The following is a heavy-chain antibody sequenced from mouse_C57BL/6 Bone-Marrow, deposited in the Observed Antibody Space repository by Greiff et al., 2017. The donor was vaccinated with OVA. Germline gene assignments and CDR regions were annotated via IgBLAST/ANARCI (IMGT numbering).Heavy chain of an antibody. Sequence: EVQLQQSGAELVRPGASVKLSCTASGFNIKDYYMHWVKQRPEQGLEWIGRSDPEDGDTEYAPKFQGKATMTADTSSNTAYLQLSSLTSEDTAVYYCTLYDDPYYFDYWGKGTTLTVSS. CDR1: GFNIKDYY. CDR2: SDPEDGDT. D-gene: IGHD2-3*01. V-gene: IGHV14-1*01. CDR3: TLYDDPYYFDY. J-gene: IGHJ2*01.